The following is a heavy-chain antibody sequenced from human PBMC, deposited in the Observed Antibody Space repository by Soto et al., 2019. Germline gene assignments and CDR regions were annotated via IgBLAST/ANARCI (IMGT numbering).Heavy chain of an antibody. CDR2: IIPIFGTA. V-gene: IGHV1-69*13. D-gene: IGHD2-21*02. J-gene: IGHJ5*02. Sequence: GASVKVSCKASGGTFSSYAISWVRQAPGQGLEWMGGIIPIFGTANYAQKFQGRVTITADESTSTAYMELSSLRSEDTAVYYCARLYCGGDCYYPRWFDPRGQGTLVTVS. CDR1: GGTFSSYA. CDR3: ARLYCGGDCYYPRWFDP.